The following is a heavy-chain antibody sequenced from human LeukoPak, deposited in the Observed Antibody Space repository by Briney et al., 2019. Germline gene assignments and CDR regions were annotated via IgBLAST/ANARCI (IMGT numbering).Heavy chain of an antibody. CDR1: GYTFTGYY. V-gene: IGHV1-69*04. Sequence: ASVKVSCKASGYTFTGYYMHWVRQAPGQGLEWMGRIIPILGIANYAQKFQGRVTITADKSTSTAYMELSSLRSEDTAVYYCARVVYSSSRTVVAFDIWGQGTMVTVSS. D-gene: IGHD6-13*01. CDR2: IIPILGIA. J-gene: IGHJ3*02. CDR3: ARVVYSSSRTVVAFDI.